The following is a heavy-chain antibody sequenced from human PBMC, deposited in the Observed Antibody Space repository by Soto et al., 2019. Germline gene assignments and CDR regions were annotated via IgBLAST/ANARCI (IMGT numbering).Heavy chain of an antibody. D-gene: IGHD1-26*01. CDR2: IRSKAYGGRT. J-gene: IGHJ6*02. CDR3: TSDGLGNYGMDV. V-gene: IGHV3-49*03. Sequence: SLRLSCPASGFTFGDYGMSWFRQAPGKGVEWVGFIRSKAYGGRTEYAASVKGRFTISRDVSKSIAYLQMNSLKTEDTSVYYCTSDGLGNYGMDVWGQGTTVTVSS. CDR1: GFTFGDYG.